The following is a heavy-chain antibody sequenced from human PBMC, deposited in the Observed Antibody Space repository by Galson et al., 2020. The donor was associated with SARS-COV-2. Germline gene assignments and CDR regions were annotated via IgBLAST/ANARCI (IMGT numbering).Heavy chain of an antibody. CDR3: ARHGGIRGYNYGRLYYGMDV. V-gene: IGHV3-21*01. J-gene: IGHJ6*02. Sequence: NSGGYLRLSCAASGFPFSIYSMNWVRLAPGKGLEWVSSISTSSSYTYYVDSVKGRFSISRDNPRNSLYLQMNSLRAEDTAVYYCARHGGIRGYNYGRLYYGMDVWGQGTTVTVSS. CDR1: GFPFSIYS. D-gene: IGHD5-18*01. CDR2: ISTSSSYT.